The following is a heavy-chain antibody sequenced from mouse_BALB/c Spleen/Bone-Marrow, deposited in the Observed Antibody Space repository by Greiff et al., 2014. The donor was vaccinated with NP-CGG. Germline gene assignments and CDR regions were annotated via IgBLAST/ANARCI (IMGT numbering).Heavy chain of an antibody. J-gene: IGHJ3*01. CDR3: ARRDYSFAY. CDR1: GYAFTNYL. D-gene: IGHD2-13*01. Sequence: QVQLQQSGAELVRPGTSVKVSCKASGYAFTNYLIEWVKQRPGQGLEWIGVINPGSGGTNCNEKFKGKATLTADKSSSTAYMQLSSLTSDDSAVYFCARRDYSFAYWGQGTLVTVSA. V-gene: IGHV1-54*01. CDR2: INPGSGGT.